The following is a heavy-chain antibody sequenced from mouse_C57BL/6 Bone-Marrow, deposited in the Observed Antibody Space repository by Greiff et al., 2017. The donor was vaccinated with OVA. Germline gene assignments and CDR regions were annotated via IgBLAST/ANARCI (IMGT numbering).Heavy chain of an antibody. J-gene: IGHJ4*01. CDR1: GFTFSSYG. CDR3: ARQGLRRYYAMDY. Sequence: DVQLVESGGDLVKPGGSLKLSCAASGFTFSSYGMSWVRQTPDKRLEWVATISSGGSYTYYPDSVKGRFTISRDNAKNTLYLQMSSLKSEDTAMYYCARQGLRRYYAMDYWGQGTSVTVSS. CDR2: ISSGGSYT. V-gene: IGHV5-6*01. D-gene: IGHD2-2*01.